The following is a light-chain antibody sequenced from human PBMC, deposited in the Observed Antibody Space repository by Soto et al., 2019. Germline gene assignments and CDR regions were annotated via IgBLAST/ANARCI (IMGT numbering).Light chain of an antibody. V-gene: IGKV3-15*01. CDR2: GAS. CDR1: QTIDTN. J-gene: IGKJ1*01. Sequence: EIVMTQSPGTLSVSPWERATLSVRASQTIDTNLAWYQQKPGQAPRLLIFGASTRATGIPARFSGSGSGTEFSLTITSLQSEDFALYYCQQYNNRPPWTFGQGTKVDIK. CDR3: QQYNNRPPWT.